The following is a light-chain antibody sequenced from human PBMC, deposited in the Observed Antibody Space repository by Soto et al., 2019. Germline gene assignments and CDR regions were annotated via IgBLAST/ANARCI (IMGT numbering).Light chain of an antibody. J-gene: IGKJ1*01. CDR3: QQYGGFSRT. Sequence: DIPVTQPPSTLSASVEDRVTITCRASQSISNALAWYHQKPGTAPKLLIYDASNLERGVPSRFSGSGSGTEFTLTISSLQPDDFATYYCQQYGGFSRTFGQGTKVDIK. V-gene: IGKV1-5*01. CDR2: DAS. CDR1: QSISNA.